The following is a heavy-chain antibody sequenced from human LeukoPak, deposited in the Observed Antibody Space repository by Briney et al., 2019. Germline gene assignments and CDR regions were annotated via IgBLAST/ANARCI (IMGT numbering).Heavy chain of an antibody. J-gene: IGHJ4*02. CDR3: ARVRMTALFDY. CDR2: IYYSGST. Sequence: SETLSLTCTVSGGSVSSGSYYWSWIRQPPGKGLEWIGYIYYSGSTNYNPSLKSRVTTSVDTSKNQFSLKLSSVTAADTAVYYCARVRMTALFDYWGQGTLVTVSS. V-gene: IGHV4-61*01. CDR1: GGSVSSGSYY. D-gene: IGHD4-17*01.